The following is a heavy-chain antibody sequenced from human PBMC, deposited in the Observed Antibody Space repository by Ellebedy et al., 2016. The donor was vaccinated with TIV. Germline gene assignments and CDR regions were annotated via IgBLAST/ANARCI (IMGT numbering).Heavy chain of an antibody. Sequence: SGPTLVKPTQTLTLTCTFSGFSLSTSRLSVSWIRQPPGKALERLARIDWDDDKFYSTSLRTRLTISKDSSENQVVLTMTNMDPEDTATYYCARITSGWGLDYWGQGALVTVSS. CDR2: IDWDDDK. CDR1: GFSLSTSRLS. D-gene: IGHD6-19*01. CDR3: ARITSGWGLDY. V-gene: IGHV2-70*17. J-gene: IGHJ4*02.